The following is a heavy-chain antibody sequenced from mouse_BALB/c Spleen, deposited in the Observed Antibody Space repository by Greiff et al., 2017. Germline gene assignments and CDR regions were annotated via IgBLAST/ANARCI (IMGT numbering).Heavy chain of an antibody. V-gene: IGHV2-6-5*01. CDR2: IWGGGST. CDR3: AKGGLLPHWYFDV. D-gene: IGHD2-3*01. CDR1: GFSLTDYG. J-gene: IGHJ1*01. Sequence: VQLVESGPGLVAPSQSLSITCTVSGFSLTDYGVSWIRQPPGKGLEWLGVIWGGGSTYYNSALKSRLSISKDNSKSQVFLKMNRLQTDDTAMYYCAKGGLLPHWYFDVWGAGTTVTVSS.